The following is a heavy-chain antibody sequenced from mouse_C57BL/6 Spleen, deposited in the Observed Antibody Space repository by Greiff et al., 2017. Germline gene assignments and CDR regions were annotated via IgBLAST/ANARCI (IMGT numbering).Heavy chain of an antibody. CDR3: ARSPSQYYGSRRNYAMDY. CDR2: INPNNGGT. Sequence: VQLQQSGPELVKPGASVKIPCKASGYTFTDYNMDWVKQSHGKSLEWIGDINPNNGGTIYNQKFKGKATLTVDKSSSTAYMELRSLTSEDTAVYYCARSPSQYYGSRRNYAMDYWGQGTSVTVSS. J-gene: IGHJ4*01. CDR1: GYTFTDYN. V-gene: IGHV1-18*01. D-gene: IGHD1-1*01.